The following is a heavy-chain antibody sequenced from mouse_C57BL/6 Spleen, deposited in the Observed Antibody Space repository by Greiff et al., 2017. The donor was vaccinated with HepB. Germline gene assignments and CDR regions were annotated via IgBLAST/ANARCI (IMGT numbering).Heavy chain of an antibody. CDR3: ARAYGNLHYYAMDY. Sequence: EVKLVESGGGLVKPGGSLKLSCAASGFTFSSYGMSWVRQTPDKRLEWVATISSGGSYTYYPDSVKGRFTISRDNAKNTLYLQMSSLKSEDTAMYYCARAYGNLHYYAMDYWGQGTSVTVSS. J-gene: IGHJ4*01. CDR2: ISSGGSYT. D-gene: IGHD2-1*01. CDR1: GFTFSSYG. V-gene: IGHV5-6*03.